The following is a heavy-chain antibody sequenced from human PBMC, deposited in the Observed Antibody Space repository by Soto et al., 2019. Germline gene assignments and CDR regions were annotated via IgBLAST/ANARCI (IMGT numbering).Heavy chain of an antibody. CDR1: GFTFSSYG. J-gene: IGHJ4*02. CDR2: IWYDGSNK. Sequence: GGSLRLSCAASGFTFSSYGMHWVRQAPGKGLEWVAVIWYDGSNKYYADSVKGRFTISRDNSKNTLYLQMNSLRAEDTAVYYCASGADYYDSSAPDYWGQGTLVTVSS. D-gene: IGHD3-22*01. V-gene: IGHV3-33*01. CDR3: ASGADYYDSSAPDY.